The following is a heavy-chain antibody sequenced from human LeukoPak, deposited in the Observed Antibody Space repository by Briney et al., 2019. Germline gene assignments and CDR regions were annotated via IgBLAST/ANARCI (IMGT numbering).Heavy chain of an antibody. V-gene: IGHV1-69*06. D-gene: IGHD3-3*01. CDR1: GGTFSSYA. CDR2: IIPIFGTA. CDR3: ARGVRDFWSDVYYYYYMDV. Sequence: SVKVSCKASGGTFSSYAISWVRQAPGQGLEWMGGIIPIFGTANYAQKFQGRVTITADKSTSTAYMELSSLRSEDTAVYYCARGVRDFWSDVYYYYYMDVWGKGTTVTVSS. J-gene: IGHJ6*03.